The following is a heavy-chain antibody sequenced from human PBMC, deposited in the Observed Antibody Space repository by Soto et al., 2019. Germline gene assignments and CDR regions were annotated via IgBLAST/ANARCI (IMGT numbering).Heavy chain of an antibody. CDR3: ARSVFP. CDR1: GCSISSGGYY. Sequence: SETLSLTCTFSGCSISSGGYYRTWIRQHPGKGLEWIGYIYYSGSTYYNPSLKSRVTISVDTSKNQFSLKLSSVTAADTAVYYCARSVFPWGQGTLVTVSS. J-gene: IGHJ5*02. V-gene: IGHV4-31*03. CDR2: IYYSGST.